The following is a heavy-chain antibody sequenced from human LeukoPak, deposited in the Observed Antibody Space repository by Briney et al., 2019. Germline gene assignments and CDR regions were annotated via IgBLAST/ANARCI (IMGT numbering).Heavy chain of an antibody. CDR3: ARVGLGELLYGMDV. Sequence: GGSLRLSCAASGFTFSSYDMHWVRQAPGKGLEWVAVIWYDGSNKYYADSVKGRFTISRDNSKNTLYLQMNSLRAEDTAVHYCARVGLGELLYGMDVWGQGTTVTVSS. V-gene: IGHV3-33*01. CDR1: GFTFSSYD. CDR2: IWYDGSNK. D-gene: IGHD3-10*01. J-gene: IGHJ6*02.